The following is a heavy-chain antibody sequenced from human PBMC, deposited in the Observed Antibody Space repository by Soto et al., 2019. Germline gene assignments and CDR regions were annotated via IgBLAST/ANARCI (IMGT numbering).Heavy chain of an antibody. CDR2: LSSNGGTT. CDR1: GFIFTNYA. J-gene: IGHJ6*02. Sequence: GSLRLSCAASGFIFTNYAIAWVRQAPGRGLEWVSTLSSNGGTTYYADSVKGRFTISRDNSKNTLYLQMNSLRAEDTAVYYCAKVNNHYYYDMDVWGQGTMVTVSS. CDR3: AKVNNHYYYDMDV. V-gene: IGHV3-23*01.